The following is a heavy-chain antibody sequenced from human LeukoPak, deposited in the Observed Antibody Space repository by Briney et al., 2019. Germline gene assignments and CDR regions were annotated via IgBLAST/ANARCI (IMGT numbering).Heavy chain of an antibody. D-gene: IGHD7-27*01. CDR1: GFTFSNHA. Sequence: GGSLRLSCAASGFTFSNHAMSWVRQAPGKGLEWVSAISSSGAATYHADSVKGRFTISRDNSKKTLHLQMSSLRAEDTAVYYCAKEAGHWDFDYWGQGTLVTVSS. CDR2: ISSSGAAT. V-gene: IGHV3-23*01. CDR3: AKEAGHWDFDY. J-gene: IGHJ4*02.